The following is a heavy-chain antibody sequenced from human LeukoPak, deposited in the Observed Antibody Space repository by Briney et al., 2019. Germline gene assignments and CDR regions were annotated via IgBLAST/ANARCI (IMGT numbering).Heavy chain of an antibody. V-gene: IGHV3-21*01. CDR2: ISSSSSYI. D-gene: IGHD3-22*01. J-gene: IGHJ3*02. CDR1: GFTFSSYG. Sequence: GGSLRLSCAASGFTFSSYGMSWVRQAPGKGLEWVSSISSSSSYIYYADSVKGRFTISRDNAKNSLYLQMNSLRAEDTAVYYCARDMDDSSGYYYSVAGAFDIWGQGTMVTVSS. CDR3: ARDMDDSSGYYYSVAGAFDI.